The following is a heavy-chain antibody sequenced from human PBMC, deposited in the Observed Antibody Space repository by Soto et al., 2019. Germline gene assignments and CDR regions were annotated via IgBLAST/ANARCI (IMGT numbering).Heavy chain of an antibody. D-gene: IGHD3-3*01. J-gene: IGHJ5*02. V-gene: IGHV4-34*01. CDR3: ARGSNDFWSGDPHLNWFDP. CDR1: GGSFSGYY. CDR2: INHSGST. Sequence: KTSETLSLTCAVYGGSFSGYYWSWIRQPPGKGLEWIGEINHSGSTNYNPSLKSRVTISVDTSKNQFSLKLSSVTAADTAVYYCARGSNDFWSGDPHLNWFDPWGQGTLVTVSS.